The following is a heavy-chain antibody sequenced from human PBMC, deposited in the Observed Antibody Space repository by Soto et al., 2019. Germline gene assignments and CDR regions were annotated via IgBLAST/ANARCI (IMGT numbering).Heavy chain of an antibody. CDR2: IDHSGST. CDR3: ASVPSP. D-gene: IGHD2-2*01. J-gene: IGHJ5*02. CDR1: GGSISSGGYS. V-gene: IGHV4-30-2*01. Sequence: QLQLQESGSGLVKPSQTLSLTCAVSGGSISSGGYSWSWIRQPPGKGLEWIGYIDHSGSTYYNPSLKSRVALSVDRSKNQFSLKLSSVTAAESAVYYCASVPSPWGQGTLVTVSS.